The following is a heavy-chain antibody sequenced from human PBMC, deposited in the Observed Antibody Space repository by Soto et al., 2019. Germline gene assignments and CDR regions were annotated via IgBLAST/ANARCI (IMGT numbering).Heavy chain of an antibody. V-gene: IGHV4-39*01. Sequence: SETLSLTCTVSGGSISSSSYYWGWIRQPPGKGLEWIGSIYYSGSTYYNPSLKSRVTISVDTSKNQFSLKLSSVTTADTAVYYCARCYSNPTGGYYYYMDVWGKGTTVTVSS. D-gene: IGHD4-4*01. CDR3: ARCYSNPTGGYYYYMDV. CDR1: GGSISSSSYY. CDR2: IYYSGST. J-gene: IGHJ6*03.